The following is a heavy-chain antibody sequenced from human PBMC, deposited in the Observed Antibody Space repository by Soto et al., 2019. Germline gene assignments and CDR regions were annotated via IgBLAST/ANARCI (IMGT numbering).Heavy chain of an antibody. CDR1: GFTFSSYA. CDR3: AKVGDLLWFGELLEYYYYYYMDV. CDR2: ISGSGGST. J-gene: IGHJ6*03. Sequence: GGSLRLSCAASGFTFSSYAMSWVRQAPGKGLEWVSAISGSGGSTYYADSVKGRFTISRDNSKNTLYLQMNSLRAEDTAVYYCAKVGDLLWFGELLEYYYYYYMDVWGKGTTVTVSS. D-gene: IGHD3-10*01. V-gene: IGHV3-23*01.